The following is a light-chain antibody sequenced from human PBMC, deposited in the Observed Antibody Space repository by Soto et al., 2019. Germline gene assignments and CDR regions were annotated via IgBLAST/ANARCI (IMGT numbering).Light chain of an antibody. J-gene: IGKJ4*01. Sequence: EIVLTQSPATLSLSPGDRATLSCRASQSVSNYLAWYQQKPGQVPKLLIYDTFHMAPGIPVRFSGSGFGTDFTLTISSLESDDFAVYYCQHRANVVSFGGGTKMEIK. CDR1: QSVSNY. CDR2: DTF. CDR3: QHRANVVS. V-gene: IGKV3-11*01.